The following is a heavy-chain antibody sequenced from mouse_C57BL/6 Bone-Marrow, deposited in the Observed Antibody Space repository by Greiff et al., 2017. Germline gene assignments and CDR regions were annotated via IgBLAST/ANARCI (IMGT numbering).Heavy chain of an antibody. Sequence: VKLQESGAELARPGASVKLSCKASGYTFTSYGISWVKQRTGQGLEWIGEIYPRSGNTYYNEKFKGKATLTADKSSSTAYMELRSLTSEDSAVYFCARSYPSFITTVVATWDYAMDYWGQGTSVTVSS. CDR3: ARSYPSFITTVVATWDYAMDY. CDR1: GYTFTSYG. CDR2: IYPRSGNT. V-gene: IGHV1-81*01. D-gene: IGHD1-1*01. J-gene: IGHJ4*01.